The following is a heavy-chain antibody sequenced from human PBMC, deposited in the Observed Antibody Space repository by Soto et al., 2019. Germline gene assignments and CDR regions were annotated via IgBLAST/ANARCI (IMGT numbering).Heavy chain of an antibody. CDR3: ARALDFWSGYTNSSYYYYMDV. D-gene: IGHD3-3*01. CDR1: SGSISSSNW. V-gene: IGHV4-4*02. CDR2: IYHSGST. Sequence: PSETLSLTCAVSSGSISSSNWWSWVRQPPGKGLEWIGEIYHSGSTNYNPSLKSRVTISVDKSKNQFSLKLSSVTAADTAVYYCARALDFWSGYTNSSYYYYMDVWGKGTTVTVSS. J-gene: IGHJ6*03.